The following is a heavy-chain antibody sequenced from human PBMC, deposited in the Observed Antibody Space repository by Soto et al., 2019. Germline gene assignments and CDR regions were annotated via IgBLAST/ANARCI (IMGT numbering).Heavy chain of an antibody. V-gene: IGHV3-49*04. J-gene: IGHJ6*02. CDR3: AKSKPPADYYYGMDV. CDR1: GFTFGGYA. Sequence: GGSLRLSCTTSGFTFGGYAMSWVRQAPGKGLEWVGFIRGKAYSGTTEYAASVRGRFTISRDDSKSIAYLQMNSLESEDTAVYYCAKSKPPADYYYGMDVWGQGTTVTVSS. CDR2: IRGKAYSGTT.